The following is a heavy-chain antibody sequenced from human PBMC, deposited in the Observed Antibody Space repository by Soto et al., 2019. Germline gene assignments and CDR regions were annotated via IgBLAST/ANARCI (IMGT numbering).Heavy chain of an antibody. CDR3: AIDKYTDSVRKVWFFDY. V-gene: IGHV3-23*01. D-gene: IGHD2-15*01. J-gene: IGHJ2*01. CDR1: GFAFSKYA. Sequence: EVQLLESGGGLVKPGGSLRLSCAASGFAFSKYAMSWVRLAPGKGLEWVSSISANGAITDYADSVKGRFTISRDNFQNLLSLQMDSLTGDDTALYFCAIDKYTDSVRKVWFFDYWGRGTLVTVSS. CDR2: ISANGAIT.